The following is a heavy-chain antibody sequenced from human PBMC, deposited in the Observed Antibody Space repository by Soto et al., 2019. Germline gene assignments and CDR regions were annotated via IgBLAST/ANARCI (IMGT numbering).Heavy chain of an antibody. Sequence: ASVKVSCKASGYTFTSYAMHWVRQAPGQRLEWMGWINAGNGNTKYSQKFQGRVTITRDTSASTAYMELSSLRSEDTAVYYCARDIAARNNWLDPWGQGTLVTLSS. J-gene: IGHJ5*02. CDR3: ARDIAARNNWLDP. CDR2: INAGNGNT. CDR1: GYTFTSYA. V-gene: IGHV1-3*01. D-gene: IGHD6-6*01.